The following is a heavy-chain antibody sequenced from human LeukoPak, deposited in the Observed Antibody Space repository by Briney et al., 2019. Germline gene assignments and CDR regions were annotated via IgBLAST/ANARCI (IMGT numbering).Heavy chain of an antibody. Sequence: SVKVSCKASGFTFSNSAMQWVRQARGQRLEWIGWIVIGSGNTNYAQKFQERVTITRDMSTSTVYMELSSLRSEDTAVYYCVADVIYESDWGQGTLVTVSS. CDR2: IVIGSGNT. CDR1: GFTFSNSA. CDR3: VADVIYESD. V-gene: IGHV1-58*02. D-gene: IGHD2/OR15-2a*01. J-gene: IGHJ4*02.